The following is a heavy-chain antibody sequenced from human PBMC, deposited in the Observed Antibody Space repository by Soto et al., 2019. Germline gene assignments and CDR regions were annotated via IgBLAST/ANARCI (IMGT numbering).Heavy chain of an antibody. CDR2: FDPEDGET. D-gene: IGHD6-19*01. V-gene: IGHV1-24*01. CDR3: ATHGGGKHSSGWSLFDY. Sequence: QVQLVQSGAEVKKPGASVKVSCKVSGYTLTELSMHWVRQAPGKGLEWMGGFDPEDGETIYAQKFQGSVTMTEDTSTDTAYMELRSLRSEDTAVYYCATHGGGKHSSGWSLFDYWGQGTLVTVSS. J-gene: IGHJ4*02. CDR1: GYTLTELS.